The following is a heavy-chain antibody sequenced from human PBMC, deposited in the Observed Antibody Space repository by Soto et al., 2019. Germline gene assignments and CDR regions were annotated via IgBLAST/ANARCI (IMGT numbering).Heavy chain of an antibody. V-gene: IGHV4-34*01. J-gene: IGHJ6*02. D-gene: IGHD2-15*01. CDR2: INHSGST. CDR3: ARGRGYCSGGSCTYYYYGMDV. Sequence: SETLSLTCAVYGGSFSGYYWSWIRQSPGKGLEWIGEINHSGSTNYNPSLKSRVTISVDTSKNQFSLKLSSVTAADTAVYYCARGRGYCSGGSCTYYYYGMDVWGQVTTAAVSS. CDR1: GGSFSGYY.